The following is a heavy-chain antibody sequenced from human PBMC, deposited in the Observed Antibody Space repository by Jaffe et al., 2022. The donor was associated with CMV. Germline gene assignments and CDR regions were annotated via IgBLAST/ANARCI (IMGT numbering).Heavy chain of an antibody. CDR2: IYYSGST. D-gene: IGHD3-10*01. V-gene: IGHV4-39*01. CDR3: ARCSSFGSGSHYYYYYYMDV. CDR1: GGSISSSSYY. J-gene: IGHJ6*03. Sequence: QLQLQESGPGLVKPSETLSLTCTVSGGSISSSSYYWGWIRQPPGKGLEWIGSIYYSGSTYYNPSLKSRVTISVDTSKNQFSLKLSSVTAADTAVYYCARCSSFGSGSHYYYYYYMDVWGTGTTVTVSS.